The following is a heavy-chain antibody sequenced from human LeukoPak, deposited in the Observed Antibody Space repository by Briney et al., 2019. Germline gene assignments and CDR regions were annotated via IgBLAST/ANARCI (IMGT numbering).Heavy chain of an antibody. D-gene: IGHD3-22*01. Sequence: ASVKVSCKASGYTFTSYYMHWVRQAPGQGLEWMGIINPSGESTSYAQKFQGRVTMTRNTSISTAYMELSSLRSEDTAVYYCARGVVVHDYWGQGTLVTVSS. CDR1: GYTFTSYY. CDR2: INPSGEST. CDR3: ARGVVVHDY. V-gene: IGHV1-46*01. J-gene: IGHJ4*02.